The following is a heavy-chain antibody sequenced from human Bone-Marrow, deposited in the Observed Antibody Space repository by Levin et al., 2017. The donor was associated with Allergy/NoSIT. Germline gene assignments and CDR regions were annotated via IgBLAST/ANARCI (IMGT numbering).Heavy chain of an antibody. V-gene: IGHV1-46*01. CDR2: INPSGGST. CDR3: ARIGSITIQRDDAFDI. CDR1: GYTFTSYY. Sequence: GASVKVSCKASGYTFTSYYMHWVRQAPGQGLEWMGIINPSGGSTSYAQKFQGRVTMTRDTSTSTVYMELSSLRSEDTAVYYCARIGSITIQRDDAFDIWGQGTMVTVSS. D-gene: IGHD3-10*01. J-gene: IGHJ3*02.